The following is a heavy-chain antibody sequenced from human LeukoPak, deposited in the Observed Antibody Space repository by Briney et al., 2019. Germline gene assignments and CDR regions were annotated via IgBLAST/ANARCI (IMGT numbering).Heavy chain of an antibody. Sequence: GGSPRLSCAASGFTFSSYWMSWVRQAPGKGLEWVANIKQDGSEKYYVDSVKGRFTISRDNAKNSLYLQMNSLRAEDTAVYYCARSAAGRAYYFDYWGQGTLVTVSS. CDR2: IKQDGSEK. CDR1: GFTFSSYW. J-gene: IGHJ4*02. CDR3: ARSAAGRAYYFDY. D-gene: IGHD6-13*01. V-gene: IGHV3-7*03.